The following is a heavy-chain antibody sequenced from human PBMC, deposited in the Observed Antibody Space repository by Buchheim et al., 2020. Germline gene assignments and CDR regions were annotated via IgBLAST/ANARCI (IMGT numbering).Heavy chain of an antibody. CDR1: GGSISSSSYY. CDR2: IYYSGST. J-gene: IGHJ4*02. Sequence: QLQLQESGPGLVKPSETLSLTCTISGGSISSSSYYWGWIRQPPGKGLEWIGSIYYSGSTYYNPSLKSRVTISVDKSKNQFSLKLSSVTAADTAVYYCARGEWELLRGFDYWGQGTL. D-gene: IGHD1-26*01. CDR3: ARGEWELLRGFDY. V-gene: IGHV4-39*01.